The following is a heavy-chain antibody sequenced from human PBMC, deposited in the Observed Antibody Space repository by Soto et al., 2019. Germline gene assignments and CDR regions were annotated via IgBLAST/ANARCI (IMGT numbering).Heavy chain of an antibody. CDR2: INHSGST. V-gene: IGHV4-34*01. J-gene: IGHJ5*02. D-gene: IGHD3-3*01. Sequence: SETLSLTCAVYGGSFSGYYWSWIRQPPGKGLEWIGEINHSGSTNYNPSLKSRVTISVDTSKNQFSLKLSSVTAADTAVYYCARGGYDFWSGLLHRDWFDPWGQGTLVTVSS. CDR3: ARGGYDFWSGLLHRDWFDP. CDR1: GGSFSGYY.